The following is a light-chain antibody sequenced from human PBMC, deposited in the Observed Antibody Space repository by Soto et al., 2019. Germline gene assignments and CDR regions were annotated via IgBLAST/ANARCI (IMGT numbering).Light chain of an antibody. CDR3: QHYNSYPLT. Sequence: DIQMTQSPSTLSASVGDRVTITCRASQSISSWLAWYQQKPGKAPKLLIYRASGLQGGVPSRFSGSGSGTEFTLTISSLQPDDFATYYCQHYNSYPLTFGGGTKVDIK. CDR2: RAS. J-gene: IGKJ4*01. V-gene: IGKV1-5*03. CDR1: QSISSW.